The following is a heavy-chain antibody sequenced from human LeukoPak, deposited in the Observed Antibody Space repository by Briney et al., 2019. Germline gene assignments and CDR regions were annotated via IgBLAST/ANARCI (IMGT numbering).Heavy chain of an antibody. CDR2: IKQDGSEK. Sequence: GGSLRLSCAASGFTFSSYWMSWVRQAPGKGLEWVANIKQDGSEKYYVDSVKGRFTISRDSAKNSLYLQMNSLRAEDTAVYYCARVGTYYDFWSGYYPFDYWGQGTLVTVSS. V-gene: IGHV3-7*01. CDR1: GFTFSSYW. CDR3: ARVGTYYDFWSGYYPFDY. D-gene: IGHD3-3*01. J-gene: IGHJ4*02.